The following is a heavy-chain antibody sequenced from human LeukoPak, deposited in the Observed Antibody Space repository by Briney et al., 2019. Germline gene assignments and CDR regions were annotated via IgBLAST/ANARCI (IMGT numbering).Heavy chain of an antibody. D-gene: IGHD5-12*01. CDR2: ISSSGSTI. Sequence: GGSLRLSCAASGFTFSSYEMNWVRQAPGKGLEWVSYISSSGSTIYYADSVKGRFTISRDNSKNTLYLQMNSLRAEDTAVYYCAKDRGYSGYDFPDYWGQGTLVTVSS. V-gene: IGHV3-48*03. CDR1: GFTFSSYE. CDR3: AKDRGYSGYDFPDY. J-gene: IGHJ4*02.